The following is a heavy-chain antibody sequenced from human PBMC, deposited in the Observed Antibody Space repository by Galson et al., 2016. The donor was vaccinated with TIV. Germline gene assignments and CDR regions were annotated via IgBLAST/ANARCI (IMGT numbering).Heavy chain of an antibody. CDR3: ARERRYCGNECYLRYYYGMDV. V-gene: IGHV3-66*02. D-gene: IGHD2-21*01. J-gene: IGHJ6*02. Sequence: SLRLSCAASGFTVSDNYMTWIRQAPGEGLEWASIIYSGGNTLYADSVKGRFTISRDDSKNTLYLQMNSLRPEDTAVYYCARERRYCGNECYLRYYYGMDVWGQGTTVTVSS. CDR1: GFTVSDNY. CDR2: IYSGGNT.